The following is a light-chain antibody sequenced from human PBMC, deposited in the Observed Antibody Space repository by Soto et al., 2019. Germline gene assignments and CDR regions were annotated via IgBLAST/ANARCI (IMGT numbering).Light chain of an antibody. J-gene: IGKJ4*01. V-gene: IGKV1-13*02. CDR1: QGISSA. Sequence: AIQLTQSPSSLSASVGDRVTITCRASQGISSALAWYQQKPGKAPKLLIYDASSLESGVPSRFSGSGSETDFTLTISSLPPEDFATYYCQQFNSYPLFGGGTKVEIK. CDR3: QQFNSYPL. CDR2: DAS.